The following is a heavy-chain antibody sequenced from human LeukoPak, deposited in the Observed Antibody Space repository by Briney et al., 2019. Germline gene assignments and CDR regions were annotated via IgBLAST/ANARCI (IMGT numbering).Heavy chain of an antibody. V-gene: IGHV1-46*01. CDR3: ARGDSSGYNTDY. Sequence: GASVKVSCKASGYTFTSYYMHWVRQAPGQGLEWMGIINPSGGSTSYAQKFQGRVTMTTDTSTSTAYMELRSLRSDDTAVYYCARGDSSGYNTDYWGQGTLVTVSS. J-gene: IGHJ4*02. CDR2: INPSGGST. D-gene: IGHD3-22*01. CDR1: GYTFTSYY.